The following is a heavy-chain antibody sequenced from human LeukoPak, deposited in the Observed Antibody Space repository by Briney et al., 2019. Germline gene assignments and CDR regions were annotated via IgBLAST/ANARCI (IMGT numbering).Heavy chain of an antibody. V-gene: IGHV3-7*03. D-gene: IGHD5-12*01. CDR3: ARNRGWLQFDY. Sequence: PGGSLRLSCAASGFSFSDHWLDWVRQAPGKGLEWVAHIKGDGSQKYYMDSVKGRFTISRDNAKTSLYLQMDSLRAEDTAVYYCARNRGWLQFDYWGQGTLVTVSS. J-gene: IGHJ4*02. CDR1: GFSFSDHW. CDR2: IKGDGSQK.